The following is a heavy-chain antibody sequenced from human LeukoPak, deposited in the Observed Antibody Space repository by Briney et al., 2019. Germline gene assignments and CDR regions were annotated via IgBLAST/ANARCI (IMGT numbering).Heavy chain of an antibody. Sequence: PGGPLDLSVKGSGSRFTSYWIAWARQMPGKGLEWMGIIYPGDSDTRYSPSFQGQVTISADKSISTAYLQWSSLKASDTAIYYCARGATRGEYWGQGTLVTVSS. J-gene: IGHJ4*02. V-gene: IGHV5-51*01. D-gene: IGHD1-26*01. CDR3: ARGATRGEY. CDR1: GSRFTSYW. CDR2: IYPGDSDT.